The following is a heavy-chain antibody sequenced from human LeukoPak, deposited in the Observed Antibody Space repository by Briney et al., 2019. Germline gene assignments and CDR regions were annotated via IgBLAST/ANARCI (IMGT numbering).Heavy chain of an antibody. J-gene: IGHJ4*02. Sequence: GGSLRLSCAASGFTLSNFAMTWVRQAPGKGLEWVSVISVSGGSTYYADSVKGRFTISRDNSKNTLYLQMDSLRAEDTAVYFCARYAPPTTVVTRFFDYWGQGTLVTVSS. CDR3: ARYAPPTTVVTRFFDY. V-gene: IGHV3-23*01. CDR2: ISVSGGST. CDR1: GFTLSNFA. D-gene: IGHD4-11*01.